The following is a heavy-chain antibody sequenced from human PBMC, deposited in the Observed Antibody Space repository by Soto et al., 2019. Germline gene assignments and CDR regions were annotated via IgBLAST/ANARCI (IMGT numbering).Heavy chain of an antibody. D-gene: IGHD6-6*01. CDR3: ARDSSSSAGYYYYYYGMDV. Sequence: SETLSLTCAVYGGSFSGYYWSWIRQPPGKGLEWVGEINHSGSTNYNPSPNSRGTISVDTSKNQFPLKLSSVTAADTAVYYCARDSSSSAGYYYYYYGMDVWGQGTTVTVSS. J-gene: IGHJ6*02. CDR1: GGSFSGYY. CDR2: INHSGST. V-gene: IGHV4-34*01.